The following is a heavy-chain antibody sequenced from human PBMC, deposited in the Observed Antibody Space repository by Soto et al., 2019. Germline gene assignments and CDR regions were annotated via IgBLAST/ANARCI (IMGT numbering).Heavy chain of an antibody. Sequence: QVRLQEWGPGLVKPSQTLSLKCSVSGGSITTGGRYWSWIRQLPGKALEWIGDIYYSRNTYSNASLQRRVPISVEAAKNQCSLKLSSVTAADTAVYFCAQALVFTGSDGFDIWGQGRLVSVSS. CDR3: AQALVFTGSDGFDI. J-gene: IGHJ3*02. CDR1: GGSITTGGRY. D-gene: IGHD1-1*01. V-gene: IGHV4-31*02. CDR2: IYYSRNT.